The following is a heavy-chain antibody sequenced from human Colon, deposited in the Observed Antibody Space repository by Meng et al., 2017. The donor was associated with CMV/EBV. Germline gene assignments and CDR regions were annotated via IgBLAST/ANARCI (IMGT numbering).Heavy chain of an antibody. V-gene: IGHV1-2*02. CDR3: ATVSGGDFDY. J-gene: IGHJ4*02. Sequence: QVQAVQSGAEVKKPGASVKVSCKASGYTFTGYFMYWVRQAPGQGLEWMGSINPNSGGTNYAQKFQGRVTMTRDTSINTAYMELSRLRSDDTAVYYCATVSGGDFDYWGQGTLVTVSS. CDR1: GYTFTGYF. CDR2: INPNSGGT. D-gene: IGHD1-26*01.